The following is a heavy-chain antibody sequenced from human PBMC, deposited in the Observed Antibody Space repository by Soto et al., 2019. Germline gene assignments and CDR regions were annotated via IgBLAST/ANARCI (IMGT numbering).Heavy chain of an antibody. J-gene: IGHJ5*02. V-gene: IGHV1-24*01. CDR2: YDLEKGET. D-gene: IGHD3-9*01. Sequence: ASVKVSCKVSGYSLTELSIHWVRQAPGEGLEWMGGYDLEKGETIYAQNFQGRVTMTRDTSSSTAYMELNNLLSDDTAVYYCARRSTTWLNEIKFDPWGQGTLVTVSS. CDR1: GYSLTELS. CDR3: ARRSTTWLNEIKFDP.